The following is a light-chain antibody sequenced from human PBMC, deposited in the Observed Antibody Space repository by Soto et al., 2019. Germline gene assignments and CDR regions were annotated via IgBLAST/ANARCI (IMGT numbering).Light chain of an antibody. CDR3: QQYNHWPLYT. V-gene: IGKV3-15*01. CDR1: QSVSRN. Sequence: EVVMTQSPATLSVSPGERATLSCRASQSVSRNLAWYQQRPGRAPRLLIYDASTRATNIPTRFSGSGSGTVFPHTIDSLQSEDFAVYYCQQYNHWPLYTFGQGTQLEIK. CDR2: DAS. J-gene: IGKJ2*01.